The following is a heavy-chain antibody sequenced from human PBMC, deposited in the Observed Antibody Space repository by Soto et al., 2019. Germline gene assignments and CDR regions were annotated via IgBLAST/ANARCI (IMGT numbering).Heavy chain of an antibody. CDR1: GFIFSDSA. J-gene: IGHJ4*02. V-gene: IGHV3-73*01. CDR2: VRSKGNKYAT. CDR3: TSTSGLYFEN. D-gene: IGHD6-19*01. Sequence: EVQLAESGGGLVQPGGSLKLSCAASGFIFSDSAMHWVRQVSGKGLEWVGRVRSKGNKYATGYAASVKGRFTISRDDSENTAYLQMNSLRTEDTDVYYCTSTSGLYFENWGQGILVTVSS.